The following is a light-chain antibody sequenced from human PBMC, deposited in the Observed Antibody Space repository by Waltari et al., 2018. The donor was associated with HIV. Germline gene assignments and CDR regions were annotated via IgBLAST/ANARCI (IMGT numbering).Light chain of an antibody. CDR1: CTNTGATYT. V-gene: IGLV1-40*01. Sequence: SVLKQPPSVSGAPGQRVAITCSESCTNTGATYTLHWYQHLPGTAPKLLIYGNSNRPSGVPDRFSGSKSGTSASLAITGLQPEDEGDYYCQSYDSRLSGSVFGGGTKLTVL. CDR2: GNS. J-gene: IGLJ2*01. CDR3: QSYDSRLSGSV.